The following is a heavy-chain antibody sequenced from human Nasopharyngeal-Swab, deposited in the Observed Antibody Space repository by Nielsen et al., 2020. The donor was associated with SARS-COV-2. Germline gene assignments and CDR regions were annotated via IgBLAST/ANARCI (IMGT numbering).Heavy chain of an antibody. Sequence: VRQAPGKGLEWVSSISSSSSYIYYVDSVKGRFTISRDNAKNSLYLQMNSPRAEDTAVYYCARGRGYSSSYDAFDIWGQGTMVTVSS. V-gene: IGHV3-21*01. J-gene: IGHJ3*02. CDR2: ISSSSSYI. D-gene: IGHD6-13*01. CDR3: ARGRGYSSSYDAFDI.